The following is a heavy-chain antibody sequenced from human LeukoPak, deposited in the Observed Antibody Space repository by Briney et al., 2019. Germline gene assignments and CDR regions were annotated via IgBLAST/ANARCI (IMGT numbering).Heavy chain of an antibody. D-gene: IGHD3-10*01. Sequence: GGSLRPSCTASGFTFSNYAMSWVRQAPGKGLEWVSSISSSSSYIYYADSVKGRFTISRDNAKNSLYLQMNSLRAEDTAVYYCASGYGSGSFDYWGQGTLVTVSS. CDR3: ASGYGSGSFDY. CDR2: ISSSSSYI. J-gene: IGHJ4*02. CDR1: GFTFSNYA. V-gene: IGHV3-21*01.